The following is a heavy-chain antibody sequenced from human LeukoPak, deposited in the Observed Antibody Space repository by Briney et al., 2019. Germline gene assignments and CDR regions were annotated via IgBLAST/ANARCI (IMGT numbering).Heavy chain of an antibody. CDR1: GFTFSSYW. V-gene: IGHV3-48*04. D-gene: IGHD1-26*01. J-gene: IGHJ6*02. CDR3: ARDWDDIVGATTRYYYGMDV. CDR2: ISSSGSTI. Sequence: GGSLRLSCAASGFTFSSYWMSWVRQAPGKGLEWVSYISSSGSTIYYADSVKGRFTISRDNAKNSLYLQMNSLRAEDTAVYYCARDWDDIVGATTRYYYGMDVWGQGTTVTVSS.